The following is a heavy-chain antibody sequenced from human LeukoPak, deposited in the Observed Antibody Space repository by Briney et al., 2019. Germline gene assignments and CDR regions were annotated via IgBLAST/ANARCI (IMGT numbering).Heavy chain of an antibody. CDR1: GGSISSGDYY. CDR3: ARSLGYSGSYYWFDP. D-gene: IGHD1-26*01. CDR2: IYYSGST. J-gene: IGHJ5*02. V-gene: IGHV4-30-4*01. Sequence: SETLSLTCTVSGGSISSGDYYWSWIRQPPGKGLEWIGYIYYSGSTYYNPSLKSRVTISVDTSKNQFSLKLSSVTAADTAVYYCARSLGYSGSYYWFDPWGQGTLVTVSS.